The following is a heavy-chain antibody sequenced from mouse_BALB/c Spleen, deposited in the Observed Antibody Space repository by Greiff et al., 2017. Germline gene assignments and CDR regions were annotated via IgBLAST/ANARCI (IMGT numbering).Heavy chain of an antibody. D-gene: IGHD1-1*01. CDR1: GFTFTDYY. CDR3: ARGDDYGSSWFAY. V-gene: IGHV7-3*02. J-gene: IGHJ3*01. CDR2: IRNKANGYTT. Sequence: EVKLVESGGGLVQPGGSLRLSCATSGFTFTDYYMSWVRQPPGKALEWLGFIRNKANGYTTEYSASVKGPFTITRDNYKSILYLQMNTLRAEDSATYYCARGDDYGSSWFAYWGQGTLVTVSA.